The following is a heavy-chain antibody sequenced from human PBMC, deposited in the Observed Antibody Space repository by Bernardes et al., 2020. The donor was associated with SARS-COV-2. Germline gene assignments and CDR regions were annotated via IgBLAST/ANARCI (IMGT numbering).Heavy chain of an antibody. D-gene: IGHD3-3*01. J-gene: IGHJ3*02. V-gene: IGHV4-61*02. CDR1: GGSISSGSYY. Sequence: SETLSLTCTVSGGSISSGSYYWSWIRQPAGKGLEWIGRIYTSGSTNYNPSLKSRVTISVDTSKNQFSLKLSSVTAADTAVYYCARAPRDFWSGPNDAFDIWGQGTMVTVSS. CDR3: ARAPRDFWSGPNDAFDI. CDR2: IYTSGST.